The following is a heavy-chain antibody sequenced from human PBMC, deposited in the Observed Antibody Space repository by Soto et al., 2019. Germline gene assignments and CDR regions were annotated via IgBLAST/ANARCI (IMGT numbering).Heavy chain of an antibody. D-gene: IGHD3-22*01. V-gene: IGHV1-18*01. CDR1: GYTFTSYG. Sequence: QVQLVQSGAEVKKPGASVKVSCKASGYTFTSYGISWVRQAPGQGLEWMGWISAYNGNTNYAQKLQGRVTMTTDTSTSTANMKLRILRSDDTAVYYCARGGRHARSRYFVPVCAIDVWAHGTTVPVAS. CDR2: ISAYNGNT. J-gene: IGHJ6*02. CDR3: ARGGRHARSRYFVPVCAIDV.